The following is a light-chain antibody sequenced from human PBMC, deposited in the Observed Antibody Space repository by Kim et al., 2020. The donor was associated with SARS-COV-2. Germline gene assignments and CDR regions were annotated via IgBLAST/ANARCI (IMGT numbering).Light chain of an antibody. V-gene: IGKV3-20*01. Sequence: SWSPGERAPLSCRDSQSVSSSYLAWYQQKPGQAPGLLIYGASSRATGIPDRFSGSGSGTDFTLTISRLEPEDFAVYYCQQYGSPWTFGQGTKVDIK. CDR2: GAS. CDR1: QSVSSSY. J-gene: IGKJ1*01. CDR3: QQYGSPWT.